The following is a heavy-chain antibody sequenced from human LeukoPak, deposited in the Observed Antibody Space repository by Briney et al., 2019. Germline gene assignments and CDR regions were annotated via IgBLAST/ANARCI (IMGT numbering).Heavy chain of an antibody. CDR2: ISGGGGST. CDR1: GFTFSSYG. D-gene: IGHD6-19*01. Sequence: PGGSLRLSCAASGFTFSSYGMSWVRQAPGKGLEWVSAISGGGGSTYYADSVKGRFTISRDNSKNTLYLQMNSLRAEDTAVYYCAKTPHPRGAGIAVAGIDYWGQGTLVTVSS. J-gene: IGHJ4*02. V-gene: IGHV3-23*01. CDR3: AKTPHPRGAGIAVAGIDY.